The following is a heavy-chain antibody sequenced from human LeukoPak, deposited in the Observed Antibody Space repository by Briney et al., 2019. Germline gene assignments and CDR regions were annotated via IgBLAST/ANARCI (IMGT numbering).Heavy chain of an antibody. Sequence: PGESLRLSCAASGFTFSSYWMSWVRQAPGKGLEWVANIKEDGSAKYSVDSVKGRFTISRDNAKNTLYLQMNSLRAEDTAVYYCARDSPGYGAYDLGWGQGTLVTVSS. J-gene: IGHJ4*02. D-gene: IGHD5-12*01. V-gene: IGHV3-7*04. CDR1: GFTFSSYW. CDR3: ARDSPGYGAYDLG. CDR2: IKEDGSAK.